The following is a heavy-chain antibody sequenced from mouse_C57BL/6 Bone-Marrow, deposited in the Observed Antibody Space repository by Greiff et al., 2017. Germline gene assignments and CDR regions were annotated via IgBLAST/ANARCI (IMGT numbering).Heavy chain of an antibody. Sequence: EVKLMESGGGLVKPGGSLKLSCAASGFTFSDYGMHWVRQAPEKGLEWVAYISSGSSTIYYADTVKGRFTISRDNSKNTRFLQMTSLRSEDTAMDYCASSYYGMDYWGQGTSVTVSS. CDR3: ASSYYGMDY. V-gene: IGHV5-17*01. J-gene: IGHJ4*01. CDR1: GFTFSDYG. CDR2: ISSGSSTI.